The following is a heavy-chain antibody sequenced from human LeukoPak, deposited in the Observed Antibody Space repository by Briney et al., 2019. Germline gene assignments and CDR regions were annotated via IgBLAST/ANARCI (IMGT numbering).Heavy chain of an antibody. CDR1: GFNLSGYV. V-gene: IGHV3-23*01. CDR2: ISGSGGST. Sequence: GGSLRLSCAASGFNLSGYVMSWVRQAPGKGLEWVSAISGSGGSTYYADSVKGRFTISRDNSKNTLYLQVNSLRAEDTAVYYCAKGQATVMAFDIWGQGTMVTVSS. CDR3: AKGQATVMAFDI. J-gene: IGHJ3*02. D-gene: IGHD4-17*01.